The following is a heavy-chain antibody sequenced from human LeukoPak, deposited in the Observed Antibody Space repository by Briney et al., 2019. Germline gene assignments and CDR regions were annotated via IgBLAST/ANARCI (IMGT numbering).Heavy chain of an antibody. J-gene: IGHJ4*02. V-gene: IGHV1-2*02. CDR2: INPNSGGT. Sequence: ASVKVSCKASGYTFTSYYMHWVRQAPGQGLEWMGWINPNSGGTNYAQKFQGRVTMTRDTSISTAYMELSRLRSDDTAVYYCARGHDILTGYFLDYWGQGTLVTVSS. CDR1: GYTFTSYY. CDR3: ARGHDILTGYFLDY. D-gene: IGHD3-9*01.